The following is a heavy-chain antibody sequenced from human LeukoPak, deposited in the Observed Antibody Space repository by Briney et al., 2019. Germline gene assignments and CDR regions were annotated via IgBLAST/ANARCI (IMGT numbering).Heavy chain of an antibody. CDR1: GFTFSSYA. CDR2: ISSTGGST. D-gene: IGHD2-15*01. J-gene: IGHJ4*02. CDR3: AKAPVTTCSGAYCYPFDY. Sequence: GGSLRLSCAASGFTFSSYAMSWVRQAPGKGLEWVSAISSTGGSTYYADSVKGRFTISRDNSKNTLYLQMNSLRVEDTAVYYCAKAPVTTCSGAYCYPFDYWSQGTLVTVSS. V-gene: IGHV3-23*01.